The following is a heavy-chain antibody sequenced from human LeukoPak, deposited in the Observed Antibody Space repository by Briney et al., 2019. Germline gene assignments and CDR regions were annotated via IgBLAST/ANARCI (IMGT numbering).Heavy chain of an antibody. Sequence: SETLSLTCTVPGGSVSSGSYYWSWIRQPPGKGLEWIGYIYYSGSTNYNPSLKSRVTISVDTSKNQFSLKLSSVTAADTAVYYCARDKVLDYYYGMDVWGQGTTVTVSS. J-gene: IGHJ6*02. CDR1: GGSVSSGSYY. CDR2: IYYSGST. CDR3: ARDKVLDYYYGMDV. V-gene: IGHV4-61*01. D-gene: IGHD2-8*01.